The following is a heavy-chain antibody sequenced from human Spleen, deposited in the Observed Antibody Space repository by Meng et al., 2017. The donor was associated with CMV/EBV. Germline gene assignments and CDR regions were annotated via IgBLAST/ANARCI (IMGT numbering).Heavy chain of an antibody. CDR1: GFTFRNAW. CDR2: IKSKTDGGTT. Sequence: EVQLVGPGGGLVWPGGSLRPSCAASGFTFRNAWMSWVRQAPGKGLEWVGRIKSKTDGGTTDYAAPVKGRFTISRDDSKNTLYLQMNSLKTEDTAVYYCTREYYYDSSGYYGYWGQGTLVTVSS. J-gene: IGHJ4*02. V-gene: IGHV3-15*01. D-gene: IGHD3-22*01. CDR3: TREYYYDSSGYYGY.